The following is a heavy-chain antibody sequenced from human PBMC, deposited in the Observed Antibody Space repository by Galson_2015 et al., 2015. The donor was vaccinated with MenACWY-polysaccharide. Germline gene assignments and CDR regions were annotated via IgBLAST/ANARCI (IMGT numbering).Heavy chain of an antibody. CDR3: ARPSYSSSWNPFDY. J-gene: IGHJ4*02. V-gene: IGHV5-51*01. Sequence: QSGAAVKKPGESLKISWKGSGYSFTSYWVGGVRQMPGKGLEGMGVILPGDSDTRYSPSFQGQVTISADKSISTAYLQWSSLKDSDTAMYYCARPSYSSSWNPFDYWGQGTLVTVSS. D-gene: IGHD6-13*01. CDR2: ILPGDSDT. CDR1: GYSFTSYW.